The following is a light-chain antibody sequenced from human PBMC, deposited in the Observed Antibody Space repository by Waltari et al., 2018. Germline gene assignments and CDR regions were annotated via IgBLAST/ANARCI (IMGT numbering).Light chain of an antibody. Sequence: QSALTQPRSVSGSLGQSVTISCTGTSRDVGGYKYVSWYQQHPYKVPKLIIYDVTKRPSGVPDRFSGSKSGNTASLTISGLQAEDEADYYCCSYAGSDTYVVFGGGTKLTVL. CDR2: DVT. CDR3: CSYAGSDTYVV. CDR1: SRDVGGYKY. V-gene: IGLV2-11*02. J-gene: IGLJ2*01.